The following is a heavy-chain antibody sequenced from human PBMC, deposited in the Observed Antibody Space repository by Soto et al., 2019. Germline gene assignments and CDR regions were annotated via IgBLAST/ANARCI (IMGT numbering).Heavy chain of an antibody. CDR1: GGSISSDY. D-gene: IGHD2-15*01. Sequence: QVQLQESGPGLVKPSETLSLTCTVSGGSISSDYWSWIRQPAGKGLEWIGRIYTSGSTNYNPSLQSRVTMSVDTSKNQFSLQLSSVTVADTAVYYCAREAGDSGDGLDLWDQGTTVTVSS. V-gene: IGHV4-4*07. CDR2: IYTSGST. CDR3: AREAGDSGDGLDL. J-gene: IGHJ6*02.